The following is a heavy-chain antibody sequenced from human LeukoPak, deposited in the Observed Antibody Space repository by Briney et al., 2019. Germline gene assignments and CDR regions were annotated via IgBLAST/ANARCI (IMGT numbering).Heavy chain of an antibody. CDR1: GDSVSSNSAT. D-gene: IGHD3-16*01. CDR3: AREGSDGYLFDY. V-gene: IGHV6-1*01. CDR2: TYYRSKWYN. J-gene: IGHJ4*02. Sequence: SQALSLTCAISGDSVSSNSATWDWIRQSPSRGLEWLGRTYYRSKWYNDYAVSVKSRVTINPDTSKNQFSLQLNSVTPEDTAVYYCAREGSDGYLFDYWGQGSLVIVSS.